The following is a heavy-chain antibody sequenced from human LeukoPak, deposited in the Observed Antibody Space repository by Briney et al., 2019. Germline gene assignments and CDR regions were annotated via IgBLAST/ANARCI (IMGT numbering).Heavy chain of an antibody. V-gene: IGHV1-18*01. CDR3: ASNLVGRYYESSGAKRFDP. CDR2: ISAYNGNS. CDR1: GYTFTSYG. D-gene: IGHD3-22*01. J-gene: IGHJ5*02. Sequence: ASVKVSCQASGYTFTSYGISWVRQAPGQGLEWMGWISAYNGNSNYAQKLQGRVTMTTDTYPSTAYMELRSLRSDDTAVYYCASNLVGRYYESSGAKRFDPWGQGTLVTVSS.